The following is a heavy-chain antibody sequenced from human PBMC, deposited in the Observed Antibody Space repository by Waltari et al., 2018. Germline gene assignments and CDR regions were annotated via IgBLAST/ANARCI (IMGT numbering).Heavy chain of an antibody. J-gene: IGHJ4*02. D-gene: IGHD2-2*01. CDR3: GRAPATSWFGYSVY. V-gene: IGHV4-34*01. Sequence: QVQLQQWGAGLLKPSETLSLTCGESGASFGGFYWSWIRQAPGKGLEWIGDITHTGDSNINPSLKSRLTISVDTSKRQFSLELTSVTSADTAVYYCGRAPATSWFGYSVYWGQGTVVTVSS. CDR1: GASFGGFY. CDR2: ITHTGDS.